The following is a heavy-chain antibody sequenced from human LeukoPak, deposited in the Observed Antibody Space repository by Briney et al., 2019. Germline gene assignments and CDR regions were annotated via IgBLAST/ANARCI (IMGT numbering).Heavy chain of an antibody. Sequence: SETLSLTCAVYGGSFSGYYWSWIRQPPGKGLEWIGEINHSRSTNYNPSLKSRVTISVDTSKNQFSLKLSSVTAADTAVYYCASGYYYDSSGYSYFQHWGQGTLVTVSS. CDR3: ASGYYYDSSGYSYFQH. J-gene: IGHJ1*01. CDR2: INHSRST. D-gene: IGHD3-22*01. CDR1: GGSFSGYY. V-gene: IGHV4-34*01.